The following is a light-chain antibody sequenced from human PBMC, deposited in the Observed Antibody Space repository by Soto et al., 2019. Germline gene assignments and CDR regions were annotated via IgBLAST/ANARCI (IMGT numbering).Light chain of an antibody. CDR2: DVS. Sequence: QSALTQPASVSGSPGQSITISCTGTSSDVGGYNYVSWYQHHPGKAPKLLIYDVSNRPSGVSNRFSGSKSDNTASLTISGLQPEDEADYYCSSYTPSNTRQIVFGTGTKDTVL. V-gene: IGLV2-14*03. J-gene: IGLJ1*01. CDR3: SSYTPSNTRQIV. CDR1: SSDVGGYNY.